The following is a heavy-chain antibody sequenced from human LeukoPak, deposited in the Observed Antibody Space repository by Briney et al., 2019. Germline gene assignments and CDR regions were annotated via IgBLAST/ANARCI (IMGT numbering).Heavy chain of an antibody. J-gene: IGHJ4*02. V-gene: IGHV3-30*04. CDR1: GFTFSSYA. CDR2: ISYDGSNK. Sequence: GGSLRLSCAASGFTFSSYAMHWVSQAPGKGLEWVAVISYDGSNKYYADSVKGRFTISRDNAKNSLYLQMNSLRAEDTAVYYCARGLGISGFYWGQGTLVTVSS. D-gene: IGHD3-22*01. CDR3: ARGLGISGFY.